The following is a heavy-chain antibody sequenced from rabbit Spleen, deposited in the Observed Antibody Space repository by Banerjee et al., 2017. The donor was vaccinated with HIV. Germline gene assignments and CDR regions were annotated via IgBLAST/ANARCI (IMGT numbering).Heavy chain of an antibody. CDR1: GIDFSSYYY. Sequence: QQQLEESGGGLVKPGGTLTLTCKASGIDFSSYYYMCWVRQAPGKGLEWIGGIDGGSSGSTYYASWAKGRFTISKTSSTTVTLQRTSLTAADTATYFCARGYNSASYRIDLWGPGTLVTVS. V-gene: IGHV1S45*01. CDR3: ARGYNSASYRIDL. CDR2: IDGGSSGST. J-gene: IGHJ4*01. D-gene: IGHD6-1*01.